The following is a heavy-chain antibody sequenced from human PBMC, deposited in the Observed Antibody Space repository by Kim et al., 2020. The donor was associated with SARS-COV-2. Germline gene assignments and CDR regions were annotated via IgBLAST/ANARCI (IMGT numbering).Heavy chain of an antibody. J-gene: IGHJ4*02. V-gene: IGHV3-30*04. CDR3: ARDLITMVRGVSPGDY. CDR1: GFTFSSYA. CDR2: ISYDGSNK. D-gene: IGHD3-10*01. Sequence: GGSLRLSCAASGFTFSSYAMHWVRQAPGKGLEWVAVISYDGSNKYYADSVKGRFTISRDNSKNTLYLQMNSLRAEDTAVYYCARDLITMVRGVSPGDYWGQGTLVTVSS.